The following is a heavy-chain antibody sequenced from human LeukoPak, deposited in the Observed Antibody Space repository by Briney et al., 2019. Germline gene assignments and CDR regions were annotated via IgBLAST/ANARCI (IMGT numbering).Heavy chain of an antibody. CDR2: ISSSSSTI. CDR3: ARDLRPPSQPY. V-gene: IGHV3-48*04. Sequence: PPGGSLRLSCAASGFTFSSYSMNWVRQAPGKGLEWVSYISSSSSTIYYADSVKGRFTISRDNAKNSLYLQMNSLRAEDTAVYYCARDLRPPSQPYWGQGTLVTVSS. CDR1: GFTFSSYS. J-gene: IGHJ4*02.